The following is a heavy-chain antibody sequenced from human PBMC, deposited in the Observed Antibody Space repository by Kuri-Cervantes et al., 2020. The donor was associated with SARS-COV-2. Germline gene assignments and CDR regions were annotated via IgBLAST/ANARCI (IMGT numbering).Heavy chain of an antibody. CDR2: ISSSGSTI. V-gene: IGHV3-48*04. J-gene: IGHJ4*02. Sequence: GESLKISCAASGFTFSSYSMNWVRQAPGKGLEWVSYISSSGSTIYYADSVKGRFTISRDNAKNSLYLQMNSLRAEDTAVYYCARGGQRWLQPFDHWGQGTLVTVSS. D-gene: IGHD5-24*01. CDR1: GFTFSSYS. CDR3: ARGGQRWLQPFDH.